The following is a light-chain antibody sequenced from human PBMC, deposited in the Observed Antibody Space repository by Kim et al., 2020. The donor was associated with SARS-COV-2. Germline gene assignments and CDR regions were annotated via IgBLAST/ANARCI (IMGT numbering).Light chain of an antibody. J-gene: IGKJ5*01. CDR2: DAS. CDR3: QQRSNWPREVT. CDR1: QSVSSY. Sequence: GERATLSCRASQSVSSYLAWYQQNPGQAPRLLIYDASNRATGIPARFSGSGSGTDFTLTISSLEPEDFAVYYCQQRSNWPREVTFGQGTRLEIK. V-gene: IGKV3-11*01.